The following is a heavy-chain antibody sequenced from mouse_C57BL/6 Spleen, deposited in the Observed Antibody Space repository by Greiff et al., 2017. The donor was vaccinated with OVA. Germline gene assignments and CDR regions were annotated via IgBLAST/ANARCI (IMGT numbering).Heavy chain of an antibody. CDR2: WNNDNY. V-gene: IGHV8-2*01. J-gene: IGHJ2*01. Sequence: QVTLKESGPGILQPSPTLSLACTFSGFSLSTSGMGLSWLRKPSGKALVWLASIWNNDNYYNPSLKSRLTISKETSNYPVFLKLTSVDTADSATYYGAGRESWFPSMRLFYFDYWGQGTTLTVSS. D-gene: IGHD2-3*01. CDR3: GRESWFPSMRLFYFDY. CDR1: FSLSTSGMGL.